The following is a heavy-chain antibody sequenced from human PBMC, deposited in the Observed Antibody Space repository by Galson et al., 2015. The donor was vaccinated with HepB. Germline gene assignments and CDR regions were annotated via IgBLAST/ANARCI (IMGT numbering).Heavy chain of an antibody. D-gene: IGHD6-19*01. J-gene: IGHJ6*02. CDR2: INPNSGGT. CDR1: GYTFTGYY. V-gene: IGHV1-2*04. Sequence: SVKVSCKASGYTFTGYYKHWVRQAPGQGLEWMGWINPNSGGTNYAQKFQGWVTMTRDTSISTAYMELSRLRSDDTAVYYCARYGIAEAGTRLYGMDVWGQETTVTVSS. CDR3: ARYGIAEAGTRLYGMDV.